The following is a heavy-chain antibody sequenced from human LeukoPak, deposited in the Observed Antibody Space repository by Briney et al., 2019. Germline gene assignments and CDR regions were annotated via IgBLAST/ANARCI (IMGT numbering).Heavy chain of an antibody. J-gene: IGHJ4*02. D-gene: IGHD3-10*01. CDR1: GGSFTGYY. CDR2: INHSGQI. V-gene: IGHV4-34*01. CDR3: TRGGYGPGSHYRF. Sequence: PSETLSLTCAFYGGSFTGYYWSSIRQSPGKGLEWIGEINHSGQIDYNTSLKSRVTISLDTSRNQFSLHLNSVTAADTAVYYCTRGGYGPGSHYRFWGQGTLVTVSP.